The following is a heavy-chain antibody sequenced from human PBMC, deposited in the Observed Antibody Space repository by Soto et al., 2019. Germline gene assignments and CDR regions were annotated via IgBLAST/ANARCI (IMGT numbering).Heavy chain of an antibody. Sequence: PSETLSLTCTVSGGSISSYYWSWIRQPPGKGLEWIGYIYYSGSTNYNPSLKSRVTVSVDTSKNQFSLKLSSVTAADTAVYYCARRYGGNLDYWGQGTLVTVSS. D-gene: IGHD1-26*01. CDR1: GGSISSYY. V-gene: IGHV4-59*08. CDR3: ARRYGGNLDY. CDR2: IYYSGST. J-gene: IGHJ4*02.